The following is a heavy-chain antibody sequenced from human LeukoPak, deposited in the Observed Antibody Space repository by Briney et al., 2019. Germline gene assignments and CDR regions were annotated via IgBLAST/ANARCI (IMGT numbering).Heavy chain of an antibody. CDR3: ARGDYGGRIVPLDS. J-gene: IGHJ4*02. Sequence: SETLSLTCTVSGGSISIYHWSWIRQPPGKGLEWIGYIYYSGSTNYNPSTTYDPSLKSRVTISVDTSKNQFSLKLSSVTAADTAVYYCARGDYGGRIVPLDSWGQGTLVTVSP. CDR2: IYYSGST. CDR1: GGSISIYH. V-gene: IGHV4-59*01. D-gene: IGHD4-23*01.